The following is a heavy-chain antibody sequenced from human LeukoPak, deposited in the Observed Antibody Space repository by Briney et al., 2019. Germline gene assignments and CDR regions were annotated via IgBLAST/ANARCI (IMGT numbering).Heavy chain of an antibody. CDR3: ARDTSGWYRWFDP. CDR2: INTSGYST. CDR1: GFTFSTYA. J-gene: IGHJ5*02. Sequence: PGGSLRLSCEASGFTFSTYAMSWVRQAPGRGLEWVSTINTSGYSTYYADSVKGRFTISRDNAKNSLYLQMNSLRVEDTAVYYCARDTSGWYRWFDPWGQGTLVTVSS. D-gene: IGHD6-19*01. V-gene: IGHV3-23*01.